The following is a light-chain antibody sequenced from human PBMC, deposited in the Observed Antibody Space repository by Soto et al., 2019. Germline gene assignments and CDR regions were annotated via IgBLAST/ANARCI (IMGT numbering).Light chain of an antibody. CDR1: QSVSSSY. CDR2: EAS. CDR3: QQYVSSRPSP. V-gene: IGKV3-20*01. Sequence: VLTQSPGTLSLSPGERATLSCRASQSVSSSYLAWYQQKPGQAPRLLIYEASTRATGIPDRFSGSGSGTDFTLTSSRLGPEDFAVYYCQQYVSSRPSPFGQGTRGRSN. J-gene: IGKJ2*01.